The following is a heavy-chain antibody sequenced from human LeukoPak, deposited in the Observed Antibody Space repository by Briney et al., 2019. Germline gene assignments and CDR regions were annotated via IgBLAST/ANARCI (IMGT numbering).Heavy chain of an antibody. CDR1: GGSISSYY. CDR3: ARHSSSGFKRAFDI. V-gene: IGHV4-59*05. D-gene: IGHD6-19*01. J-gene: IGHJ3*02. Sequence: SETLSLTCAVSGGSISSYYWSWIRQPPGKGLEWIGSIYYSGSTYYNPSLKSRVTISVDTSKNQFSLKLSSVTAADTAVYYCARHSSSGFKRAFDIWGQGTMVTVSS. CDR2: IYYSGST.